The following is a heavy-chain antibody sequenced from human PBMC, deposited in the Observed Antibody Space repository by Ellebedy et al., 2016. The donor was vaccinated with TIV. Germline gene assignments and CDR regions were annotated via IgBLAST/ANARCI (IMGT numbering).Heavy chain of an antibody. CDR2: INPNSGAA. V-gene: IGHV1-2*02. D-gene: IGHD1-26*01. Sequence: ASVKVSXXASGYSFIAYFIHWVRQAPGQGPEWMGRINPNSGAATFAQRFQVRVTMTRDTSISTAYMELSSLRSDDTAMYFCARGVGATFETSSPDYWGQGTLVTVSS. CDR3: ARGVGATFETSSPDY. J-gene: IGHJ4*02. CDR1: GYSFIAYF.